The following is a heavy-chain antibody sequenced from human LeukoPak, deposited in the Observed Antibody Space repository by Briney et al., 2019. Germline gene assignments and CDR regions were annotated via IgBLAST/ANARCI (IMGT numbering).Heavy chain of an antibody. V-gene: IGHV3-7*01. Sequence: GGSLRLSCAASGFTFSHFWMSWVRRAPGKGLEWVAYIKKTGSETYYVDSVKGRFTITRDNTRNSLFLQMYSLRAEDTAMYFCAREDGYCSGGNCYSYFDSWGQGTLVTVSS. J-gene: IGHJ4*02. D-gene: IGHD2-15*01. CDR3: AREDGYCSGGNCYSYFDS. CDR1: GFTFSHFW. CDR2: IKKTGSET.